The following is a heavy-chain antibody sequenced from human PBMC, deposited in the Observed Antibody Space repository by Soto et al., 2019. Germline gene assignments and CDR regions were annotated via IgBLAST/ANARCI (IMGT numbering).Heavy chain of an antibody. CDR3: AKSISGAIRAHYYGMDV. CDR2: ISGSGGST. J-gene: IGHJ6*02. Sequence: GGSLRLSCAASGFTFSSYAMSWVRQAPGKGLEWVSAISGSGGSTYYADSVKGRFTISRDNSKNTVYLQMNSLRAEDTAVYYCAKSISGAIRAHYYGMDVWGQGTTVTVSS. V-gene: IGHV3-23*01. D-gene: IGHD2-2*02. CDR1: GFTFSSYA.